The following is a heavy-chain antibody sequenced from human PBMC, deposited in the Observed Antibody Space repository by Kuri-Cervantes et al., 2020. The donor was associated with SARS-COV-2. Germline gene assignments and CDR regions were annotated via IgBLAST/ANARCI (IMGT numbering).Heavy chain of an antibody. CDR1: GFTFSSYW. CDR2: ISYDGSNK. V-gene: IGHV3-30-3*01. J-gene: IGHJ5*02. Sequence: GESLKISCAASGFTFSSYWMSWVRQAPGKGLEWVAVISYDGSNKYYADSVKGRFTISRDNSKNTLYLQMNSLRAEDTAVYYCARDRGVDYCSSTSCPSGPFGPFDPWGQGTLVTVSS. D-gene: IGHD2-2*01. CDR3: ARDRGVDYCSSTSCPSGPFGPFDP.